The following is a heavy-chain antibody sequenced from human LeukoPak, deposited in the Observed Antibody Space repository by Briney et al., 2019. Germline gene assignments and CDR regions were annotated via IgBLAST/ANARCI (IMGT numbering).Heavy chain of an antibody. CDR2: ISGDGGST. D-gene: IGHD3-9*01. J-gene: IGHJ4*02. Sequence: GGSLRLSCAASAFTFDDYAMHWVRQAPGKGLEWVSLISGDGGSTYYADSVKGRFTISRDNSKNSLYLQMNSLRTEDTALYYCAKDWYYDILTGYPPILGYWGQGTLVTVSS. CDR3: AKDWYYDILTGYPPILGY. CDR1: AFTFDDYA. V-gene: IGHV3-43*02.